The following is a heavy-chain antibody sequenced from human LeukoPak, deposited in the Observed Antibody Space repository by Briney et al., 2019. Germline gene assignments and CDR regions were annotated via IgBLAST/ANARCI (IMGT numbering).Heavy chain of an antibody. V-gene: IGHV3-23*01. CDR1: GFTLSSYA. Sequence: PGGSLRLSCAASGFTLSSYAMSWVRQAPGKGLEWVSAISGSGGSTYYADSVKGRFTISRDNSKNTLYLQMNSLRAEDTAVYYCAGASSDGVIIDATSFDLWGQGTLVIVSS. CDR2: ISGSGGST. D-gene: IGHD2-15*01. J-gene: IGHJ4*02. CDR3: AGASSDGVIIDATSFDL.